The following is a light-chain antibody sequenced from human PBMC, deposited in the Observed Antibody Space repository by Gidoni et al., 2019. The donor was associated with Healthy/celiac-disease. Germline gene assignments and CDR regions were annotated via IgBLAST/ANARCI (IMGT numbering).Light chain of an antibody. CDR3: QAWDSSTGV. Sequence: SPELTQPPSVSLSPGQTASITRSGDKLGDKYACWYQQKPGQSPVLVIYQDSKRPSGIPERFSGSNSGNTATLTISGTQAMDEADYYCQAWDSSTGVFGTGTKVTVL. J-gene: IGLJ1*01. CDR1: KLGDKY. CDR2: QDS. V-gene: IGLV3-1*01.